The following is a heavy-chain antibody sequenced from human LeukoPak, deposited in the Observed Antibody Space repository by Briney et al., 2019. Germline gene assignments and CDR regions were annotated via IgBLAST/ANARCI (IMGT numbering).Heavy chain of an antibody. CDR3: ARHLAPGGRSWFGLYYYYGMDV. D-gene: IGHD3-10*01. CDR1: GYSFTSYW. J-gene: IGHJ6*02. CDR2: IYPGDSDT. Sequence: RGESLKISCKGSGYSFTSYWIGWVRQMPGKGLEWMGIIYPGDSDTRYSPSFQGQVTISADKSISTAYLQWSSLKASDTAMYYCARHLAPGGRSWFGLYYYYGMDVWGQGTTVTVSS. V-gene: IGHV5-51*01.